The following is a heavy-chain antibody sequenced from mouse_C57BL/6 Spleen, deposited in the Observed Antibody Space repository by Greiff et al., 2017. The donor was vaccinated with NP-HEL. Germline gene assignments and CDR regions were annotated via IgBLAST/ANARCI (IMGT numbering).Heavy chain of an antibody. D-gene: IGHD2-5*01. CDR2: ISDGGSYT. CDR3: ARSNPPSY. V-gene: IGHV5-4*01. Sequence: EVHLVESGGGLVKPGGSLKLSCAASGFTFSSYAMSWVRQTPEKRLEWVATISDGGSYTYYPDNVKGRFTISRDNAKNNLYLQMSHLKSEDTAMYYCARSNPPSYWGQGTLVTVSA. J-gene: IGHJ3*01. CDR1: GFTFSSYA.